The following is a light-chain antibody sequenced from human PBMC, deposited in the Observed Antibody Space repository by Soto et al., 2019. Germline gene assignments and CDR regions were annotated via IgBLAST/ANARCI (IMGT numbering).Light chain of an antibody. Sequence: DIQMTQSPSSVSASVGDRVTITCRASRGISSWLAWYQQKPGKAPKFLIYAASTLQSGVPSRFSGSGSGTDFTLTISSLQAEDFATYYCQQANSFPITFGGGTKVDIK. CDR1: RGISSW. V-gene: IGKV1-12*01. J-gene: IGKJ4*01. CDR2: AAS. CDR3: QQANSFPIT.